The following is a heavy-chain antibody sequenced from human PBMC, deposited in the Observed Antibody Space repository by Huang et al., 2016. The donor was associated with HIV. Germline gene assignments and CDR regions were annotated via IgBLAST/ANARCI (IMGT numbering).Heavy chain of an antibody. CDR3: AKGRATILDRLDS. CDR1: GVTFRRYA. J-gene: IGHJ4*02. D-gene: IGHD3-3*01. CDR2: ISSNGETS. Sequence: EVQLLESGGGLVRPGGSLRLSCAASGVTFRRYAMSWVRQAPGKGLEWVSVISSNGETSDYTDSVKGRFTISRDNSKNTVSMQMHSLRVEDTAVYYCAKGRATILDRLDSWGQGTLVTVSS. V-gene: IGHV3-23*01.